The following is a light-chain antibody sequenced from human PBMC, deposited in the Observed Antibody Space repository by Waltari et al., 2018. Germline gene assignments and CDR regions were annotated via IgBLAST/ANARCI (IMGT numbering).Light chain of an antibody. CDR3: QQYYSYPFT. CDR2: AAS. J-gene: IGKJ3*01. V-gene: IGKV1-8*01. Sequence: AIRMTQSPSSFSASTGDRVTITCRASQGISSYLAWYQQKPGKDPKLLIYAASTLQSGVPSRFSGSGSGTDFTLTISCLQSEDFATYYCQQYYSYPFTFGPGTKVDIK. CDR1: QGISSY.